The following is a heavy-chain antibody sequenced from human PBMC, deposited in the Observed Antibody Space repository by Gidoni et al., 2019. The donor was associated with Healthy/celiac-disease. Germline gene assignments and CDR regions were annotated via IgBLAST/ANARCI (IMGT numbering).Heavy chain of an antibody. CDR1: GVTFSSYA. V-gene: IGHV3-23*01. D-gene: IGHD6-19*01. CDR3: AKREYSSGWYAY. Sequence: EVQLLESGGGLVQPGGSLRLSCAASGVTFSSYAMSWVRQAPGKGLEWGSAISGSGGSTYYADSVKGRFTISRDNSKNTLYLQMNSLRAEDTAVYYCAKREYSSGWYAYWGQGTLVTVSS. CDR2: ISGSGGST. J-gene: IGHJ4*02.